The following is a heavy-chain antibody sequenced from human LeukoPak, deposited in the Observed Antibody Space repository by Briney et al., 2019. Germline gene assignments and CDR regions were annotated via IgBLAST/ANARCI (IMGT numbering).Heavy chain of an antibody. D-gene: IGHD1-14*01. J-gene: IGHJ5*02. CDR1: GGTFSSYA. CDR2: IIPIFGTA. Sequence: ASVKVSCKASGGTFSSYAISWVRQAPGQGLEWMGGIIPIFGTANYAQKFQGRVTITADESTSTAYMELSSLRSEDTAVYYCASFNHNIGWFDPWGQGTLVTVSS. V-gene: IGHV1-69*13. CDR3: ASFNHNIGWFDP.